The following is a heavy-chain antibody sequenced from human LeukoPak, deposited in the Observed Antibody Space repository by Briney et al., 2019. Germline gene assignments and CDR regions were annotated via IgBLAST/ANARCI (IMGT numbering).Heavy chain of an antibody. D-gene: IGHD3-22*01. J-gene: IGHJ4*02. CDR1: GFTFSSYA. V-gene: IGHV3-23*01. CDR2: ISGSGGST. CDR3: AWDSSGYYLSAYRY. Sequence: TGGSLRLSCAASGFTFSSYAMSWVRQAPGKGLEWVSAISGSGGSTYYADSVKGRFTISRDNSKNTMYLQMNSLRAEDTAVYYCAWDSSGYYLSAYRYWGQGTLVTVSS.